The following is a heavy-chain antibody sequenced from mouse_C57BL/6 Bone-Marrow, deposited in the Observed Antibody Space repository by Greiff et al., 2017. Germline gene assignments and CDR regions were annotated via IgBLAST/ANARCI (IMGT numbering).Heavy chain of an antibody. D-gene: IGHD5-1*01. J-gene: IGHJ4*01. V-gene: IGHV1-23*01. CDR3: TRRGIEYGDAMDY. CDR2: IDPETCGT. CDR1: GYTFTDHA. Sequence: VQLQQSGAELVRPGASVKLSCKASGYTFTDHAMHCVKQTPVHGLAWIGAIDPETCGTAYNQKFKGKATLTADKSSSTAYMELRSLTSEDSAVYYCTRRGIEYGDAMDYWGQGTSVTVSS.